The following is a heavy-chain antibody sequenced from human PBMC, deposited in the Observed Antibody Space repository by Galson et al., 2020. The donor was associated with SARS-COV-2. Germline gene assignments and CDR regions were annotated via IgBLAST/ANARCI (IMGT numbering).Heavy chain of an antibody. J-gene: IGHJ4*02. CDR3: ARGGGSYRSNWYRD. Sequence: GESLKISCKGSGYIFTNYWIGWVRQMPGKGLEWMGVIYPRDSDTRYSPPFQGQVTISADKSISTAYLQWSSLKASDSAMYYCARGGGSYRSNWYRDWGQGTLVTVSS. CDR2: IYPRDSDT. CDR1: GYIFTNYW. V-gene: IGHV5-51*01. D-gene: IGHD6-13*01.